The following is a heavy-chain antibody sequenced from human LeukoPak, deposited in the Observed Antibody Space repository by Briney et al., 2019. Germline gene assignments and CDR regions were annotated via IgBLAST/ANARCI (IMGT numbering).Heavy chain of an antibody. Sequence: ASVKVSCKASGYTFTSYAMNWVRQAPGQGLEWMGWINTNTGNPTYAQGFTGRFVFSLDTSVSTAYLRISSLKAEDTAVYYCARVRYYDILTGYLHTGDYYGMDVWGQGTTVTVSS. CDR2: INTNTGNP. D-gene: IGHD3-9*01. CDR1: GYTFTSYA. J-gene: IGHJ6*02. V-gene: IGHV7-4-1*02. CDR3: ARVRYYDILTGYLHTGDYYGMDV.